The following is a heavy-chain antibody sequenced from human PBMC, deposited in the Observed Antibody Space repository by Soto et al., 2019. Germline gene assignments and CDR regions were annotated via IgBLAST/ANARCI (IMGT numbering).Heavy chain of an antibody. D-gene: IGHD3-22*01. CDR1: GGSISSGDYY. CDR2: IYYSGST. J-gene: IGHJ4*02. Sequence: QVQLQESGPGLVKPSQTLSLTCTVSGGSISSGDYYWSWIRQPPGKGLEWIGYIYYSGSTYYNPSLKSRVTISVDTSKSQFSLKLSSVTAADTAVYYCARVPTYDSSGYYLVDYWGQGTLVTVSS. V-gene: IGHV4-30-4*01. CDR3: ARVPTYDSSGYYLVDY.